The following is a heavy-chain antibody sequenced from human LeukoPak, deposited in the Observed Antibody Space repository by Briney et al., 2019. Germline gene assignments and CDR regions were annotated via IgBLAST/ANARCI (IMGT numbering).Heavy chain of an antibody. D-gene: IGHD3-3*01. CDR1: GFTFSDYY. CDR2: ISSSGSTI. V-gene: IGHV3-11*01. CDR3: ARVSYDLWSGSGNYYMDV. J-gene: IGHJ6*03. Sequence: GGSLRLSCAASGFTFSDYYMSWIRQAPGKGLEWVSYISSSGSTIYYADSVKGRFTISRDNAKNSLYLRMNSLRAEDTAVYYCARVSYDLWSGSGNYYMDVWGKGTTVTVSS.